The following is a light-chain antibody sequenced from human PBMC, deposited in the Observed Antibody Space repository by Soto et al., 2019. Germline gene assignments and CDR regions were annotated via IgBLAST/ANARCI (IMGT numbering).Light chain of an antibody. CDR3: QQDYNLPYT. CDR2: GAS. CDR1: QSVSSSY. J-gene: IGKJ2*01. Sequence: EIVMTQSPATLSLSPGERATLSCRASQSVSSSYFSWYQQKPGQAPRLLIYGASTRATGIPARFSGSGSGTDFTLTISSLQPEDFAVYYCQQDYNLPYTFGQGTKLEIK. V-gene: IGKV3D-7*01.